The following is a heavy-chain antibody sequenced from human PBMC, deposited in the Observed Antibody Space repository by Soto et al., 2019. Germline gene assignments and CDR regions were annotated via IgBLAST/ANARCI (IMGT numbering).Heavy chain of an antibody. CDR2: IIPMFGTA. D-gene: IGHD2-2*01. CDR1: GGTFSTYT. CDR3: GKRYCISTSCHYYGMDV. V-gene: IGHV1-69*12. Sequence: QVQLVQSGAEVKKPGSSVKVSCKASGGTFSTYTINWVRQAPGQGLEWMGGIIPMFGTANYAQKVQGRVKINEDESTSTANMELGSLRSEDTAVYYCGKRYCISTSCHYYGMDVWGQGTTVTVSS. J-gene: IGHJ6*02.